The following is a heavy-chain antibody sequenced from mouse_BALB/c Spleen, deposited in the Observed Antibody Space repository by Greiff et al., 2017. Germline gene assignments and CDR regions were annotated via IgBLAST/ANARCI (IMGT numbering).Heavy chain of an antibody. J-gene: IGHJ3*01. CDR1: GFSLTSYG. CDR2: IWAGGST. Sequence: VQLLESGPGLVAPSQSLSITCTVSGFSLTSYGVHWVRQPPGKGLEWLGVIWAGGSTNYNSALMSRLSISKDNSKSQVFLKMNSLQTDDTAMYYCARDDDGYYDWFAYWGQGTLVTVSA. CDR3: ARDDDGYYDWFAY. D-gene: IGHD2-3*01. V-gene: IGHV2-9*02.